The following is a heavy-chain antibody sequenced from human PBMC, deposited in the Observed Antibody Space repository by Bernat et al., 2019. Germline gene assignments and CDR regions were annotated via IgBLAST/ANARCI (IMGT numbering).Heavy chain of an antibody. CDR1: GFTFSSYA. CDR3: ASGIARLFDY. CDR2: ISYDGSNK. V-gene: IGHV3-30-3*01. Sequence: QVQLVESGGGVVQPGRSLRLSCAASGFTFSSYAMHWVRQAPGKGLEWVAVISYDGSNKYYADSVKGRFTISRDNSKNTLYLQMNSLRAEDTAVYYCASGIARLFDYWGREPWSPSPQ. J-gene: IGHJ4*02. D-gene: IGHD6-13*01.